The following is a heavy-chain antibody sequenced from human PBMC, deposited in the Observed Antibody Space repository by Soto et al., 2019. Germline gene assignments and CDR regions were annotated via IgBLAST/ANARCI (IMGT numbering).Heavy chain of an antibody. V-gene: IGHV3-48*02. CDR2: ISRSSTTI. Sequence: GGSLRLSCAASGFTFSNYNMNWVRQAPGKGLEWIPDISRSSTTINYADSVKGRFTISRDNAKNSLYLQMNSLRDEDTAVYYCAKDGGSFYYDGMDVWGQGTTVTVSS. J-gene: IGHJ6*02. CDR1: GFTFSNYN. CDR3: AKDGGSFYYDGMDV. D-gene: IGHD2-15*01.